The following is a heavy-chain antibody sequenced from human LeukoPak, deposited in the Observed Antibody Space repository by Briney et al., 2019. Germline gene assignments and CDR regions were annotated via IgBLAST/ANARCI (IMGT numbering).Heavy chain of an antibody. V-gene: IGHV3-53*04. D-gene: IGHD5-12*01. Sequence: GGSLRLSCTASGFTFGDYAMSWVRQAPGKGLEWVPVIYSGGSTYYADSVKGRFTISRHNSKNTLYLQMNSLRAEDTAAYYCARARGKRDWFDPWGQGTLVTVSS. J-gene: IGHJ5*02. CDR1: GFTFGDYA. CDR2: IYSGGST. CDR3: ARARGKRDWFDP.